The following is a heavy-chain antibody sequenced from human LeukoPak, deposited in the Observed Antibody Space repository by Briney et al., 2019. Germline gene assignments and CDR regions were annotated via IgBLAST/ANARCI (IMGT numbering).Heavy chain of an antibody. CDR3: GGSGGSSLGCAADY. CDR2: IIPIFGIA. CDR1: GGTFSSYA. V-gene: IGHV1-69*04. Sequence: ASVKVSCKASGGTFSSYAISWVRQAPGQGLEWMGRIIPIFGIANYAQKFQGRVTITADKSTSTAYMELSSLRSEDTAVYYCGGSGGSSLGCAADYWGQGTLVTVSS. J-gene: IGHJ4*02. D-gene: IGHD2-15*01.